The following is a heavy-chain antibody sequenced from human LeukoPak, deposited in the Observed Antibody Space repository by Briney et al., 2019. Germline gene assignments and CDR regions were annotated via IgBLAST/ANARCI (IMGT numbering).Heavy chain of an antibody. CDR1: GDSVSSYTAN. D-gene: IGHD7-27*01. CDR2: TYYGYKWYN. V-gene: IGHV6-1*01. J-gene: IGHJ4*02. Sequence: SQTLSLTCAISGDSVSSYTANWNWIRQSPSRGLEWLGSTYYGYKWYNEYAVSAQRRVTINPDKSKNQFSLQLTSVTPEDTAIYYCARVSRGRHRTGEPTFYFDNWGQGTLVTVSS. CDR3: ARVSRGRHRTGEPTFYFDN.